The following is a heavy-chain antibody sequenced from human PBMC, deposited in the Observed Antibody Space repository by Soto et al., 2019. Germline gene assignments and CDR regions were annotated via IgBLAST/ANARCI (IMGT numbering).Heavy chain of an antibody. D-gene: IGHD3-16*01. V-gene: IGHV4-39*01. J-gene: IGHJ4*02. CDR2: IYYSGST. Sequence: PSETLSLTCTVSGGSISSSSYYWGWIRQPPGKGLEWIGSIYYSGSTYYNPSLKSRVTISVDTSKNQFSLKLSSVTAADTAVYYCARHGNDMISQLPFFDYWGQGTLVTVSS. CDR3: ARHGNDMISQLPFFDY. CDR1: GGSISSSSYY.